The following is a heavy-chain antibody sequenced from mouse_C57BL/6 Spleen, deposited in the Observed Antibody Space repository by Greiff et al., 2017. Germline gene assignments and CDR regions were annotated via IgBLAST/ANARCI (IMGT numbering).Heavy chain of an antibody. Sequence: DVQLVESGGDLVKPGGSLKLSCAASGFTFSSYGMSWVRQTPDKRLEWVATISSGGSYTYYPDSVKGRFTISRDNAKNTLYLQMSSLKSEDTAMYYCARVTGTRAMDYWGQGTSVTVSS. CDR1: GFTFSSYG. CDR2: ISSGGSYT. J-gene: IGHJ4*01. CDR3: ARVTGTRAMDY. D-gene: IGHD4-1*01. V-gene: IGHV5-6*01.